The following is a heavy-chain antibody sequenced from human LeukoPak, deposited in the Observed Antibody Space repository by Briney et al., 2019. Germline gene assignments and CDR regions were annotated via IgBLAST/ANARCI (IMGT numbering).Heavy chain of an antibody. Sequence: GGSLRPSCAASGFTFSSYAMSWVRQAPGKGLEWVSAISSSGGSTYYADFVKGRFTISRDTSKNTLYLQMNSLRAEDTAVYYCAKGFSWYGYGMDVWGLGTTVTVSS. CDR2: ISSSGGST. CDR1: GFTFSSYA. D-gene: IGHD6-13*01. V-gene: IGHV3-23*01. J-gene: IGHJ6*02. CDR3: AKGFSWYGYGMDV.